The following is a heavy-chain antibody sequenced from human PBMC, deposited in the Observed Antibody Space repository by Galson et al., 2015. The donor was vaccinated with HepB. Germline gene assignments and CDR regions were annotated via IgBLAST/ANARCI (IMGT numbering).Heavy chain of an antibody. CDR3: ARGGSAAVPAGVLHH. CDR2: INPTGGGT. D-gene: IGHD2-2*01. Sequence: SVKVSCKASGYTFTSYYIHWVRQAPGQGLEWMGWINPTGGGTNYAQKFQGRVTMTRDTSTSTAYMEVSRLRPDDSAVYYCARGGSAAVPAGVLHHWGQGTLLIVSS. V-gene: IGHV1-2*02. CDR1: GYTFTSYY. J-gene: IGHJ4*02.